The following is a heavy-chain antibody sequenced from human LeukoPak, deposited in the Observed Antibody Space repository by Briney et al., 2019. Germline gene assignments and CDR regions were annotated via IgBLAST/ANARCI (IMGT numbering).Heavy chain of an antibody. J-gene: IGHJ4*02. CDR1: GFTFSSYE. V-gene: IGHV3-48*03. CDR2: ISSSGSTI. CDR3: ARERYYDILTGYSPVDY. Sequence: QSGGSLRLSCAASGFTFSSYEMNWVRQAPGKGLEWVSYISSSGSTIYYADSVKGRFTISRDNAKNSLYLQMNSLRAEDTAVYYCARERYYDILTGYSPVDYWGQGTLVTVSS. D-gene: IGHD3-9*01.